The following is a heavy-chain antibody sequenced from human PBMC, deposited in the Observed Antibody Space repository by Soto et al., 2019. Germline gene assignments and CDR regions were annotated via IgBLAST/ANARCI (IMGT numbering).Heavy chain of an antibody. CDR1: GGSIISSSYY. V-gene: IGHV4-39*01. D-gene: IGHD4-17*01. CDR3: ARHDWDLCYGDPAVWFDP. J-gene: IGHJ5*02. CDR2: IYYSGST. Sequence: QLQLQESGPGLVKPSETLSLTCTVSGGSIISSSYYWGWIRQPPGKGLEWIGSIYYSGSTYYNPCLSSRRTISVDTSKNQFSRKLSSVTDADTAVYYCARHDWDLCYGDPAVWFDPWGQVTMVTVSS.